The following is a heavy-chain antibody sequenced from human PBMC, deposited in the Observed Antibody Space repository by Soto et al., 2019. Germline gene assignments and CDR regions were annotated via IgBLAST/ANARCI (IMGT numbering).Heavy chain of an antibody. CDR1: GGDIISGCCY. CDR3: VSVRRGVPAVTPAYYYYYMDV. CDR2: IYYSGST. V-gene: IGHV4-31*03. J-gene: IGHJ6*03. D-gene: IGHD2-2*01. Sequence: SETLCLTCTVAGGDIISGCCYWSWIHKHPGKGLEWIGYIYYSGSTYYNPSLKSRVTISVDTSKNQFSLNLSSVTAADTAVYYCVSVRRGVPAVTPAYYYYYMDVWGNGTTVTVSS.